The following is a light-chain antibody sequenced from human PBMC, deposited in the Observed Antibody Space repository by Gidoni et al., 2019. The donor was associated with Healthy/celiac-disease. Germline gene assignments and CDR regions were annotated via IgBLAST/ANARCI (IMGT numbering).Light chain of an antibody. Sequence: QSVLTQPPSLSGAPGQRVTISCTGSSSNIGAGYDVHWYQQLPGTAPKLLIDGNSNRPSGVPDRFSGSKSGTSASLAITGLQAEDEADYYCQSYDSSLSDVVFGGGTKLTVL. J-gene: IGLJ2*01. CDR3: QSYDSSLSDVV. CDR2: GNS. V-gene: IGLV1-40*01. CDR1: SSNIGAGYD.